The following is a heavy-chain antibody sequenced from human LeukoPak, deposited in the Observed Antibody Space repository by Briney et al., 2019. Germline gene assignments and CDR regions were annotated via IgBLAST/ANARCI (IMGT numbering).Heavy chain of an antibody. Sequence: PWASVKVSCKASGYTFTDYYMHWVRQAPGQGFEWMGWINPNDGDTNYAQKFQGRVTMTRDTYISTAHMEVSRLRSDDTAVYYCARANFLYCSSTTCLFDYWGQGTLVTVSS. J-gene: IGHJ4*02. CDR2: INPNDGDT. D-gene: IGHD2-2*01. V-gene: IGHV1-2*02. CDR1: GYTFTDYY. CDR3: ARANFLYCSSTTCLFDY.